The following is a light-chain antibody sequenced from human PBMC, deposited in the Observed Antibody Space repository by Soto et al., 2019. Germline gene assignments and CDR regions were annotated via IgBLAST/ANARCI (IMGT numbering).Light chain of an antibody. Sequence: IVMTQSPVTLSGSLGETATLSCRASQSVGTDVAWYHQKVGQAPRLLIYDASTRATGVPYRISGSGSGTEFTLTIESLQSEDFAVYYCQQFNDWPRTFGRGTKVEMK. V-gene: IGKV3-15*01. CDR1: QSVGTD. CDR2: DAS. J-gene: IGKJ4*02. CDR3: QQFNDWPRT.